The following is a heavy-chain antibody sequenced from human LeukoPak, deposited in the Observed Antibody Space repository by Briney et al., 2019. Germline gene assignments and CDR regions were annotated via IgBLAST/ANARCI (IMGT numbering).Heavy chain of an antibody. Sequence: GASVKVSCKASGYTFSNYGISWVRQAPGQGLEWMGWISAYNGNTSYTQKVKGRVTMTTDTSTSTAYMELRSLRSEDTAVYYCAVPLQQLSERVADAFDIWGQGTMVTVSS. CDR2: ISAYNGNT. CDR3: AVPLQQLSERVADAFDI. V-gene: IGHV1-18*01. D-gene: IGHD6-13*01. J-gene: IGHJ3*02. CDR1: GYTFSNYG.